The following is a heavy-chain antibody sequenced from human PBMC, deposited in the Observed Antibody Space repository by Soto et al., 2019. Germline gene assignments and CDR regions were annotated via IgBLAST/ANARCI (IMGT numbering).Heavy chain of an antibody. CDR3: ARDLRLYDSSGYNGYNWFDP. CDR2: ISAYNGNT. J-gene: IGHJ5*02. V-gene: IGHV1-18*01. Sequence: ASVKVSCKASGYTFTSYGISWVRQAPGQGLEWMGWISAYNGNTNYAQKLQGRVTMTTDTSTSTAYMELRSLRSDDTAVYYCARDLRLYDSSGYNGYNWFDPWGQGTLVTVSS. D-gene: IGHD3-22*01. CDR1: GYTFTSYG.